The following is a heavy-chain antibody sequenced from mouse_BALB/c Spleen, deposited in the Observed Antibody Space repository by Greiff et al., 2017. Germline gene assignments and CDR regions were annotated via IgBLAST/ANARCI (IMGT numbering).Heavy chain of an antibody. Sequence: VKLQESGAELARPGASVKLSCKASGYTFTSYWMQWVKQRPGQGLEWIGAIYPGDGDTRYTQKFKGKATLTADKSSSTAYMQLSSLASEDSAVYYCARGQAWFAYWGQGTLVTVSA. CDR2: IYPGDGDT. V-gene: IGHV1-87*01. D-gene: IGHD3-3*01. CDR3: ARGQAWFAY. CDR1: GYTFTSYW. J-gene: IGHJ3*01.